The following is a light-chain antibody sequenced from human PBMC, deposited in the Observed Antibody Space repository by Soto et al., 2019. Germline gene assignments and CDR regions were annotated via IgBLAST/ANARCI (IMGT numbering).Light chain of an antibody. CDR2: KVS. V-gene: IGKV2-30*02. J-gene: IGKJ1*01. Sequence: DVVMTQSPLSLPVTLGQPASISCRSNQSLVHSDGIAYFSWFQQRPGRSPRRLIYKVSNRDSGVPDRFSGSGSGTDFTLKISRVEAEDVGFYYCMQATYWPWTFGQGTKVEIK. CDR3: MQATYWPWT. CDR1: QSLVHSDGIAY.